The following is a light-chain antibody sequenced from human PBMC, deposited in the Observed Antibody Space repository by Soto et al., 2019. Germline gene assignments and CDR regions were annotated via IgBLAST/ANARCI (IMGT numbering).Light chain of an antibody. CDR1: QSVSSSY. CDR3: QQHGSSPPRT. Sequence: EIELTQSPGTLSLSPGERATLSCRASQSVSSSYLAWYQQKPAQAPRLLIYGASSRATGLPDRCSGSGSGTAVTIPISRLQPEDFSAYYCQQHGSSPPRTFGQGTKVEIK. CDR2: GAS. J-gene: IGKJ1*01. V-gene: IGKV3-20*01.